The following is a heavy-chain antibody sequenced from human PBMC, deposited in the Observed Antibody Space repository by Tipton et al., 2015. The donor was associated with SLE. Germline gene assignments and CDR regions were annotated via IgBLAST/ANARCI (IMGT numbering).Heavy chain of an antibody. CDR2: ISGSGGST. J-gene: IGHJ4*02. Sequence: SLRLSCAASGFTFSSYAMSWVRQAPGKGLEWVSAISGSGGSTYYADSVKGRFTISRDNSKNTLYLQMNSLRAEDTAVYYCAKVEYSSSGFDYWGQGTLVTVSS. CDR3: AKVEYSSSGFDY. V-gene: IGHV3-23*01. CDR1: GFTFSSYA. D-gene: IGHD6-6*01.